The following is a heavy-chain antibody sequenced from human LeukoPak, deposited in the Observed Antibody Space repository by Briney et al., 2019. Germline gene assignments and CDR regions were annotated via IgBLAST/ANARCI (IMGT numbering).Heavy chain of an antibody. J-gene: IGHJ4*01. Sequence: SETLSLTCSVSGDSITTYYWSWIQQPPGGGLEWIGFIYNTVTTKYNPSLESRVTISIDTSKSQFSLQLTTVPAANAAVNYCARDRRRYFDNSGHRAPITASS. CDR2: IYNTVTT. V-gene: IGHV4-59*01. CDR3: ARDRRRYFDN. CDR1: GDSITTYY.